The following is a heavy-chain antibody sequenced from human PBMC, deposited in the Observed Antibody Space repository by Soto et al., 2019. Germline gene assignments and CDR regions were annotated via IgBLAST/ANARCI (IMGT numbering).Heavy chain of an antibody. CDR2: INHSGST. CDR1: GGSFSGYY. D-gene: IGHD2-15*01. Sequence: SETLSLTCAVYGGSFSGYYWSWIRQPPGKGLEWIGEINHSGSTNYNPSLKSRVTISVDTSKNQFSLKLSSVTAADTAVYYCARGLYCSGGSCYPAEYFQHWGQGTLVTVSS. J-gene: IGHJ1*01. CDR3: ARGLYCSGGSCYPAEYFQH. V-gene: IGHV4-34*01.